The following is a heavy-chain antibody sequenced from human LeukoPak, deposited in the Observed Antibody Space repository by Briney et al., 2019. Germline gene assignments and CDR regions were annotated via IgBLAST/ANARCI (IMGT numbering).Heavy chain of an antibody. V-gene: IGHV4-31*03. Sequence: SETLSLTCTVSGGSISSGGYYWSWIRQHPGKGLEWIGYIYYSGSTYYNPSLKSRVTISVDTSKNQFSLKLSSVTAADTAVYYCARALRYYYDSSGYYHLRGFDPWGQGTLVTVSS. CDR1: GGSISSGGYY. CDR2: IYYSGST. D-gene: IGHD3-22*01. J-gene: IGHJ5*02. CDR3: ARALRYYYDSSGYYHLRGFDP.